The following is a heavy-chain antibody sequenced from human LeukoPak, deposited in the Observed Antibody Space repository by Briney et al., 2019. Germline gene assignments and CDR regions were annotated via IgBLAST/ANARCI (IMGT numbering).Heavy chain of an antibody. CDR1: GFTFSSYS. CDR2: ISSSSSYI. Sequence: GGSLRLSCAASGFTFSSYSMNWVRQAPGKGLEWVSSISSSSSYIYYADSVKGRFTISRDNAKNSLYLQMNSLRAEDTAVYYCARDSSGCCSFDYWGQGTLVTVSS. D-gene: IGHD2-21*02. J-gene: IGHJ4*02. V-gene: IGHV3-21*01. CDR3: ARDSSGCCSFDY.